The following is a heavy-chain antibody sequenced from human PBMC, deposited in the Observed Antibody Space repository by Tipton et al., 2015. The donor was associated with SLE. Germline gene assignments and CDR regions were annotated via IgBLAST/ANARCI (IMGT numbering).Heavy chain of an antibody. V-gene: IGHV3-23*01. Sequence: SLRLSCAASGFTFSNYAMSWVRQAPGKGLEWVSAITGSGDRTYYIDSVKGRFTISRDNSKNSLYLQMNGLRAEDTAVYYCARHDTNYGRNWFDPWGQGTLVTVSS. CDR1: GFTFSNYA. D-gene: IGHD2-8*01. J-gene: IGHJ5*02. CDR2: ITGSGDRT. CDR3: ARHDTNYGRNWFDP.